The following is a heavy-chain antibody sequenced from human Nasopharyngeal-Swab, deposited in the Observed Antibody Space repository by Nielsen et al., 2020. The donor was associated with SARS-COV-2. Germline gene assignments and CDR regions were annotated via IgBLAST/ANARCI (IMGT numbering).Heavy chain of an antibody. CDR2: IYPGDSDT. CDR3: ARDEGVYSSSSRGAFDI. D-gene: IGHD6-6*01. V-gene: IGHV5-51*01. J-gene: IGHJ3*02. Sequence: GASLQISGKGSGYSFTSYWIGWVRQMPGKGLEWMGIIYPGDSDTRYSPSFQGQVTISADKSISTAYLQWSSLKASDTAMYYCARDEGVYSSSSRGAFDIWGQGTMVTVSS. CDR1: GYSFTSYW.